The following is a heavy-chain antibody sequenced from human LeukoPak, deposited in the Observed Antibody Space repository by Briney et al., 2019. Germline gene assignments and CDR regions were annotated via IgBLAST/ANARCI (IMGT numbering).Heavy chain of an antibody. D-gene: IGHD6-13*01. Sequence: GGSLRLSCAASGFTFSWYWMSWVRQAPGKGLEWVANIKEDGSIKYYVDSVKGRLTISRDNAKSSVYLQVNSLRAEDTALYYRARIGYSSSSIDYWGQGTLVTVSS. V-gene: IGHV3-7*01. CDR1: GFTFSWYW. CDR2: IKEDGSIK. CDR3: ARIGYSSSSIDY. J-gene: IGHJ4*02.